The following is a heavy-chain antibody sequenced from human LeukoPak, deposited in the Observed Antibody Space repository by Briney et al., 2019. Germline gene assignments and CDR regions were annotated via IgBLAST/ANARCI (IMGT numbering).Heavy chain of an antibody. Sequence: RASVKVSCKASVDTFTSYGISWVRQAPGQGLEWMGWISAYNGNTNYAQKLQGRVTMTTDTSTSTAYMELRSLRSDDTAVYSCARDLRYSSGLYYFDYWGQGTLVTVSS. CDR2: ISAYNGNT. CDR3: ARDLRYSSGLYYFDY. CDR1: VDTFTSYG. D-gene: IGHD6-19*01. V-gene: IGHV1-18*01. J-gene: IGHJ4*02.